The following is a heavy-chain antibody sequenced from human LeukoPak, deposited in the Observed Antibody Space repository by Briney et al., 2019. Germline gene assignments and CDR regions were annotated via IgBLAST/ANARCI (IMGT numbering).Heavy chain of an antibody. CDR1: GGSISSYY. V-gene: IGHV4-59*01. D-gene: IGHD2-15*01. Sequence: SETLSLTCTVSGGSISSYYWSWIRQPPGKGLEWIGYIYYNGSTNYNPSLKSRVTTSVDTSKNQFSLKLSSVTAADTAVYYCARDHCSGGSCYPDYWGQGTLVTVSS. J-gene: IGHJ4*02. CDR2: IYYNGST. CDR3: ARDHCSGGSCYPDY.